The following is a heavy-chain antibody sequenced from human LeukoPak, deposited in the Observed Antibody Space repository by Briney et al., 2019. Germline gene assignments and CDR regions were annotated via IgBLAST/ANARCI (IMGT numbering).Heavy chain of an antibody. J-gene: IGHJ4*02. D-gene: IGHD3-22*01. CDR2: ITGSGDYT. CDR1: GFTFSGYA. Sequence: GGSLRLACAASGFTFSGYAMTWVRQAPGKGLEWVSSITGSGDYTYYIDSVKGRFTISRDNSKNILYLQMNSLRGEDTALYYCAKDGLYYDGSAHVYYFDYWGQGTLVAVSS. CDR3: AKDGLYYDGSAHVYYFDY. V-gene: IGHV3-23*01.